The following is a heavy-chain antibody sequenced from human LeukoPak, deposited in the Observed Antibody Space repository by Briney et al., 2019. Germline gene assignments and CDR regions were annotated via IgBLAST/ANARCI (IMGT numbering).Heavy chain of an antibody. CDR2: ISGSGGST. V-gene: IGHV3-23*01. CDR3: AKAFYSSSWYEDYYYGMDV. Sequence: PGGSLRLSCAASGFTFTNYAMSWVRQTPGKGLEWVSAISGSGGSTYYADSVKGRFTISRDNSKNTLYLQMNSLRAEDTAVYYCAKAFYSSSWYEDYYYGMDVWGQGTTVTVSS. J-gene: IGHJ6*02. CDR1: GFTFTNYA. D-gene: IGHD6-13*01.